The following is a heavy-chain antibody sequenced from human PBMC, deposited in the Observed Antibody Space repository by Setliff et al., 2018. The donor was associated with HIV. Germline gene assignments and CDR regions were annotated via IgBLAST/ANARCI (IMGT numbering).Heavy chain of an antibody. Sequence: ASVKVSCKASGYTFTDYYFHWVRQAPGQGLEWMGWVNPKFGGTLYAQKFRGRVTMTRDMSINTVYLELSRLSSDDTAVYYCARDLSTHWSGYSLGFWGPGTLVTVSS. J-gene: IGHJ4*02. CDR3: ARDLSTHWSGYSLGF. V-gene: IGHV1-2*02. D-gene: IGHD3-3*01. CDR2: VNPKFGGT. CDR1: GYTFTDYY.